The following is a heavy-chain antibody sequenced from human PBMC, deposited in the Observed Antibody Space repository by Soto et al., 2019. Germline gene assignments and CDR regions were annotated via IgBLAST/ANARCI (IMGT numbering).Heavy chain of an antibody. J-gene: IGHJ6*02. Sequence: GASVKVSCKASGYTFTSYAMHWVRQAPGQRLEWMGWINAGNGNTKYSQKFQGRVTTTRDTSASTAYMELSSLRSEDTAVYYCARLRITIFGVARYGMDVWGQGTTVTVSS. D-gene: IGHD3-3*01. CDR2: INAGNGNT. CDR3: ARLRITIFGVARYGMDV. V-gene: IGHV1-3*01. CDR1: GYTFTSYA.